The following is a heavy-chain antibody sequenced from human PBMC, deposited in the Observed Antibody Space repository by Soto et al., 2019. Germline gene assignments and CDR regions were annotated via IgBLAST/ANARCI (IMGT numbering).Heavy chain of an antibody. CDR3: AREVPSRYFDL. Sequence: QVRLQQWGAGLLKPSETLSLTCAVYGGSFSDHYWSWIRQPPGKGLEWIGEINHSGSTNYNPSLKSRVTISVDTSKNQFSLKLNSVTAADTAVYYCAREVPSRYFDLWGRGTPLTVSS. J-gene: IGHJ2*01. D-gene: IGHD1-1*01. CDR1: GGSFSDHY. V-gene: IGHV4-34*01. CDR2: INHSGST.